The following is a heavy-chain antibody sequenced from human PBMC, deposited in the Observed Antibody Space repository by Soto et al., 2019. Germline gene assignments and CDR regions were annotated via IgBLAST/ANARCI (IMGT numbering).Heavy chain of an antibody. Sequence: PGGSLRLSCAASGFTFSSYAMHWVRQAPGKGLEWVAVISYDGSNKYYADSVKGRFTISRDNSKNTLYLQMNNLRAEDTAVYYCAREVGIAVAGPGWGQGTMVTVSS. CDR3: AREVGIAVAGPG. J-gene: IGHJ3*01. D-gene: IGHD6-19*01. CDR2: ISYDGSNK. CDR1: GFTFSSYA. V-gene: IGHV3-30-3*01.